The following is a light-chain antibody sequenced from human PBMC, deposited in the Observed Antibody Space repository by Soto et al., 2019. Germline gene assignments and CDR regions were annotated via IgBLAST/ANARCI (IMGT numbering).Light chain of an antibody. CDR2: GAS. J-gene: IGKJ1*01. V-gene: IGKV3-20*01. Sequence: EIVLTQSPGTLSLSPGERATLSCRASQSINNNYLDWYQQKRGQAPRLLIYGASSRATGIPDRFSGSGSGTDFTLTISSLEPEDFAVYYCQQDGGSPRTFGQGTKVEIK. CDR3: QQDGGSPRT. CDR1: QSINNNY.